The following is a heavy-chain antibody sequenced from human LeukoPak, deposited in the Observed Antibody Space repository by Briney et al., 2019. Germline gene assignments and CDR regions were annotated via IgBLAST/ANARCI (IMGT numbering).Heavy chain of an antibody. J-gene: IGHJ4*02. D-gene: IGHD5-18*01. CDR3: AKDKSHTAMVTNPDY. Sequence: GGSLRLSCAASGFTFSNYAMSWVRQVPGKGLEWVSGISGSGTSTYYVDSVKGRFTISRDNSKSTLYLQMNSLRAEDTAVYYCAKDKSHTAMVTNPDYWGQGTLVTVSS. CDR2: ISGSGTST. V-gene: IGHV3-23*01. CDR1: GFTFSNYA.